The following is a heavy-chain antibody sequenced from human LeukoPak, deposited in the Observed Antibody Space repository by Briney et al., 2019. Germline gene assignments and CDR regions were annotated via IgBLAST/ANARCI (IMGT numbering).Heavy chain of an antibody. CDR1: GGSFSGYY. CDR3: ARAFVVATGTPSDI. J-gene: IGHJ3*02. V-gene: IGHV4-34*01. Sequence: SDTLSLTCAVYGGSFSGYYWSWIRQPPGKGLEWMGSIYHLWSTYNNPSYMSRLTISPDTSKTQFLVKLSAVTVSDTAVYYCARAFVVATGTPSDIWGQGTVISVSS. CDR2: IYHLWST. D-gene: IGHD1-1*01.